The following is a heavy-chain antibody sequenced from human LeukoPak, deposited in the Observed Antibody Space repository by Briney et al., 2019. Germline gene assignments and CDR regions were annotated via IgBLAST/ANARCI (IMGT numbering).Heavy chain of an antibody. V-gene: IGHV3-21*06. D-gene: IGHD6-19*01. J-gene: IGHJ6*03. CDR3: ARPDSSGWSTYYYYYMDV. CDR1: GFTVSTYT. Sequence: PGGSLRLSCAASGFTVSTYTMSWVRQAPGKGLEWVSSISSGSSYIYYADSVKGRFTISRDNAKNSLYLQMNSLRAEDTAVYYCARPDSSGWSTYYYYYMDVWGKGTTVTVSS. CDR2: ISSGSSYI.